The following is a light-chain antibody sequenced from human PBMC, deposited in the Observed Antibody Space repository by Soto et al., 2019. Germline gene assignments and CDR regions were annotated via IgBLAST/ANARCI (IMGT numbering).Light chain of an antibody. V-gene: IGKV1-5*03. J-gene: IGKJ1*01. CDR3: QQYNDYSWT. CDR1: QSISAW. CDR2: KAS. Sequence: DIQMTQSPSTLSASVGDRVSINCRASQSISAWLAWYQQKPGKAPRLLIYKASTLEIGVPSRFSGSGSGTESTLTISSLRPDDVATYYCQQYNDYSWTFGQGTKVDIK.